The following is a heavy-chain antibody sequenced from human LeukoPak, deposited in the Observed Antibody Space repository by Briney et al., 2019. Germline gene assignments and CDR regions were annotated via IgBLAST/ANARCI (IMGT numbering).Heavy chain of an antibody. V-gene: IGHV1-18*01. D-gene: IGHD3-22*01. CDR2: ISAYNGNT. CDR1: GYTFTSYG. CDR3: ARDASPPTNYYDSSGCYFDY. Sequence: GASVKVSCKASGYTFTSYGISWVRQAPGQGLEWMGWISAYNGNTNYAQKLQGRVTMTTDTSTSTAYMELRSLRSDDTAVYYCARDASPPTNYYDSSGCYFDYWGQGTLVTVSS. J-gene: IGHJ4*02.